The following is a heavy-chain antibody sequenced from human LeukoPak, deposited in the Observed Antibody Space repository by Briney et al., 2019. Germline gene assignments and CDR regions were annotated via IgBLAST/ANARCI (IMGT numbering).Heavy chain of an antibody. CDR3: AELGITMIGGV. CDR2: IKNDGSEK. D-gene: IGHD3-10*02. CDR1: GFSFSKFW. J-gene: IGHJ6*04. V-gene: IGHV3-7*01. Sequence: GGSLRLSCAASGFSFSKFWMSWVRQAPGKGLEWVANIKNDGSEKYYVDSVKGRFTISRDNAKNSLFLQLNSLRAEDTAVYYCAELGITMIGGVWGKGTTVTISS.